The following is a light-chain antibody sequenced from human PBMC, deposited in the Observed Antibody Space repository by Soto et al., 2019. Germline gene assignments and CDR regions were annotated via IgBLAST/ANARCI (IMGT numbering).Light chain of an antibody. CDR2: DVS. J-gene: IGLJ1*01. Sequence: QSVLTQPASVSGSPGQSITSCCTGTSSDVGGYNYVSWYQQHPGKAPKLMIYDVSNRPSGVSNRFSGSKSGYTASLTISGLQAEDEADYYCSSYTSSSTLLYVFGTGTKVNVL. V-gene: IGLV2-14*01. CDR3: SSYTSSSTLLYV. CDR1: SSDVGGYNY.